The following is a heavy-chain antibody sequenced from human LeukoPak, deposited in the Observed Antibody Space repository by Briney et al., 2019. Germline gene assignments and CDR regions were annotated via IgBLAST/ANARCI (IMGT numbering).Heavy chain of an antibody. Sequence: HPGGSLSLSCAASGFTFSSYAMSWVRQAPGKGLEWVSAISGSGGSTYYADSVKGRFTISRDNSKNTLYLQMNSLRAEDTAVYYCAKGGRSSSIYYYYYMDVWGKGTTVTVSS. CDR2: ISGSGGST. V-gene: IGHV3-23*01. D-gene: IGHD6-6*01. CDR3: AKGGRSSSIYYYYYMDV. J-gene: IGHJ6*03. CDR1: GFTFSSYA.